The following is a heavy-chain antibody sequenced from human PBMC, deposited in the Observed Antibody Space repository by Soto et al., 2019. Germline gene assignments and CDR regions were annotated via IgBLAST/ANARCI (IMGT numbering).Heavy chain of an antibody. CDR1: GFNFNNFG. CDR2: IRTSSTYI. J-gene: IGHJ6*02. V-gene: IGHV3-21*01. CDR3: AKDRAPFCGGDCGLVDV. D-gene: IGHD2-21*02. Sequence: GGSLRLSCAASGFNFNNFGMNWFRQAPGKGLEWVSSIRTSSTYIYYAESVKGRFTISRDNAKKSLYLEMNRLGVEDTAVYYCAKDRAPFCGGDCGLVDVWGQGTSVTVS.